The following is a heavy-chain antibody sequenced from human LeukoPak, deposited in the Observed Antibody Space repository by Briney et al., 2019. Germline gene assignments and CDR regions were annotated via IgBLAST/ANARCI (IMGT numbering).Heavy chain of an antibody. Sequence: GGSLRLSCAASGFTFSNYWMGWVRQPPGKGLQWVANIKDDGAEKYYVDSVKGRFTISRDNAKNSVYLQMNSLRVEDTAVYYCARRPFGADYWGQGTLVTVSS. CDR3: ARRPFGADY. CDR1: GFTFSNYW. J-gene: IGHJ4*02. CDR2: IKDDGAEK. D-gene: IGHD3-10*01. V-gene: IGHV3-7*01.